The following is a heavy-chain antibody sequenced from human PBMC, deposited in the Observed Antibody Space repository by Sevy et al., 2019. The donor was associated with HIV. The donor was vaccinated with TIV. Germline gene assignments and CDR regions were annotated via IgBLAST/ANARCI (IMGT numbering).Heavy chain of an antibody. J-gene: IGHJ4*02. CDR3: ASEAGYGTDSRPFDY. CDR1: RFTFSTYV. CDR2: IWHDGNSE. Sequence: GGSLRLSCVASRFTFSTYVMHWVRQAPGKGLEWVAVIWHDGNSEYYADSVRGRFTISRDDSKSTLYLQMNSLRPEDTALYYCASEAGYGTDSRPFDYWGPGTLVTVSS. D-gene: IGHD5-12*01. V-gene: IGHV3-33*08.